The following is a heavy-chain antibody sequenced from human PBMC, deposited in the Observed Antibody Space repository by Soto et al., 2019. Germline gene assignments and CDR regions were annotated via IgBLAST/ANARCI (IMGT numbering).Heavy chain of an antibody. CDR1: GFTFSSYS. CDR3: VSRVIVVVPAAIFY. CDR2: ISSSSSYI. Sequence: EVQLVASGGGLVKPGGSLRLSCAASGFTFSSYSMNWVRQAPGKVLEWVSSISSSSSYIYYADSVKGRFTISRDNAKNSRYLQMNSLGAEDTGVYYWVSRVIVVVPAAIFYWGQGTLVTVSS. V-gene: IGHV3-21*01. D-gene: IGHD2-2*01. J-gene: IGHJ4*02.